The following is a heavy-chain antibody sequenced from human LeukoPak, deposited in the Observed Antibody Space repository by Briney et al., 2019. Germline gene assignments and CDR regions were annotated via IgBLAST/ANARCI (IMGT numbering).Heavy chain of an antibody. J-gene: IGHJ5*02. D-gene: IGHD6-13*01. V-gene: IGHV3-21*01. CDR2: ISSSSSYI. Sequence: GGSLRLSCAASGFTFSSYSMNWVRQAPGKGLEWVSSISSSSSYIYYADSVKGRFTISRDNAKNSLYLQMNSLRAEDTAVYYCARALYKRYSSGWYNWFDPWGQGTLVTVSS. CDR3: ARALYKRYSSGWYNWFDP. CDR1: GFTFSSYS.